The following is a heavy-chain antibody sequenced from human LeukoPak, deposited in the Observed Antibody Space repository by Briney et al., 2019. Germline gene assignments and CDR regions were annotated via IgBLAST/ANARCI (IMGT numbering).Heavy chain of an antibody. J-gene: IGHJ4*02. CDR2: INPSGGGT. CDR1: GYTFTNHY. D-gene: IGHD2-21*02. CDR3: ARGRHILVVTANFDY. V-gene: IGHV1-46*01. Sequence: ASVKVSCKASGYTFTNHYMHWVRQAPGQGPEWMGIINPSGGGTMYAQKFQGRVTMTRDMSTSTVYMELNSLRSEDTAVYYCARGRHILVVTANFDYWGQGTLVTVSS.